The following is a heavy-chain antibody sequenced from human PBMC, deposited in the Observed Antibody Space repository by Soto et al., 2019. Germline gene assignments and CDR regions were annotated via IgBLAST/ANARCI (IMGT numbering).Heavy chain of an antibody. Sequence: QVQLQESGPGLVKPSETLSLTCNVSGGSISSYYWSWIRQPPGKGLEWIAYIYYSGSTNYNPSLKSRVTISVDTSKNQFYLKLTSVTAADTAVYYCARHLTLGEFDYWGQGTLVTVSS. D-gene: IGHD2-21*01. CDR2: IYYSGST. V-gene: IGHV4-59*08. J-gene: IGHJ4*02. CDR3: ARHLTLGEFDY. CDR1: GGSISSYY.